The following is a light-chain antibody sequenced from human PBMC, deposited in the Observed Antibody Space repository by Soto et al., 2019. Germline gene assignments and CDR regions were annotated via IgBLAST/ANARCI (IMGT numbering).Light chain of an antibody. Sequence: QSALTQPPSASGSPGQSVTISCTGTSSDVGAYNYVYWYQQHAGKAPKLVIYEVTKRPSGVPDRFSGSKSANTASLTVSGLQAEDEADYCCSSFASSNTWVFGGGTKLTVL. CDR2: EVT. V-gene: IGLV2-8*01. J-gene: IGLJ3*02. CDR1: SSDVGAYNY. CDR3: SSFASSNTWV.